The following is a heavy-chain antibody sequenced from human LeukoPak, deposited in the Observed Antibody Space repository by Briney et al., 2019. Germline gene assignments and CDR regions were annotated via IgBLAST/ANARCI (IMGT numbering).Heavy chain of an antibody. CDR3: ARGRSGYGQSYYYYYMDV. CDR2: MNPNSGNT. D-gene: IGHD5-12*01. J-gene: IGHJ6*03. Sequence: ASVKVSCKASGYTFTSYDINWVRQATGQGLEWMGWMNPNSGNTGYAQKFQGRVTITRNTSISTAYMELSSLRSEDTAVYYCARGRSGYGQSYYYYYMDVWGKGTTVTVSS. V-gene: IGHV1-8*03. CDR1: GYTFTSYD.